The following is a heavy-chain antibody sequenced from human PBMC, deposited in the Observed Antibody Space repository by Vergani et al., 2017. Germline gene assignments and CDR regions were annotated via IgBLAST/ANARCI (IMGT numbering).Heavy chain of an antibody. J-gene: IGHJ6*03. CDR3: ARDKSKRAPAVMGTYYYYMDV. CDR2: IKQDGSEK. Sequence: EVQLVESGGGLVQPGGSLRLSCAASGFTFSSYWMSWVRQAPGKGLEWVANIKQDGSEKYYVDSVQGRFTISRDNSKNTLYLEMESLRVEDTAVYFCARDKSKRAPAVMGTYYYYMDVWGKGTKVTVSS. V-gene: IGHV3-7*01. CDR1: GFTFSSYW. D-gene: IGHD3-16*01.